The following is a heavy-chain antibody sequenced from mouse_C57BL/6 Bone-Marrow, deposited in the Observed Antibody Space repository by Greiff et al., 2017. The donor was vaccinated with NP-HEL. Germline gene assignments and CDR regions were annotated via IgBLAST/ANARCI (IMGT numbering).Heavy chain of an antibody. J-gene: IGHJ3*01. CDR2: ISSGSSTI. V-gene: IGHV5-17*01. CDR1: RFTFSDYG. Sequence: EVQLVESGGGLVKPGGSLKLSCAASRFTFSDYGMHWVRQAPEKGLEWVAYISSGSSTIYYADTVKGRFTISRDNAKNTLFLQMTSLRSEDTAMYYCARGLAWFAYWGQGTLVTVSA. CDR3: ARGLAWFAY.